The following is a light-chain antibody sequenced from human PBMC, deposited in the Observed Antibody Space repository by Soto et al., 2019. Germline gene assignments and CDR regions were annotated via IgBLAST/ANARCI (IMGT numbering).Light chain of an antibody. CDR2: DAS. CDR3: QQYRRMPVT. CDR1: QGVSNW. Sequence: DIQMTQAPSTLSASVGDRVTITCRASQGVSNWMAWYQQRPGKAPKLLIYDASNLESGVPSRFSGSGSGTEFTVTIASLQPEDFATYYCQQYRRMPVTFGGGTKVDIK. J-gene: IGKJ4*01. V-gene: IGKV1-5*01.